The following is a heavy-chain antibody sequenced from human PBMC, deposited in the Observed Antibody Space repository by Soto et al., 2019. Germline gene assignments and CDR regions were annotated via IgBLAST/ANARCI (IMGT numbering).Heavy chain of an antibody. CDR1: GFTFSSYA. J-gene: IGHJ4*02. CDR3: ARDSESVGYQPLLPTDY. CDR2: ISYDGSNK. Sequence: QVQLVESGGGVVQPGRSLRLSCAASGFTFSSYAMHWVRQAPGKGLEWVAVISYDGSNKYYADSVKGRFTISRDNSKNTLYLQMNSLRAEDTAVYYCARDSESVGYQPLLPTDYWGQGTLVTVSS. D-gene: IGHD2-2*01. V-gene: IGHV3-30-3*01.